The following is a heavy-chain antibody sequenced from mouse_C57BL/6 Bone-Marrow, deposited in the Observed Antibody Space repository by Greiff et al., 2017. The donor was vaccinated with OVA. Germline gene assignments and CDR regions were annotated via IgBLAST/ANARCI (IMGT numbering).Heavy chain of an antibody. Sequence: VQLQQSGPELVMPGASVKLSCKASGYTFTSYWMHWVKQRPGQGLEWIGEIDPSDSYTNYNQKFKGKSTLTVDKSSSTAYMQLSSLTSEDSAVYYCARRDKRDAMDYWGQGTSVTVSS. J-gene: IGHJ4*01. CDR1: GYTFTSYW. CDR3: ARRDKRDAMDY. CDR2: IDPSDSYT. V-gene: IGHV1-69*01.